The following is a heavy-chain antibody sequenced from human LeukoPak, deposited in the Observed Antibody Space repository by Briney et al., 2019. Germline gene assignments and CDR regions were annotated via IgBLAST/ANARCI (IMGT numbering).Heavy chain of an antibody. V-gene: IGHV4-4*02. CDR1: GGSISSSNW. D-gene: IGHD5-18*01. CDR3: AGRTARIGGDY. Sequence: SGTLPLTWAVSGGSISSSNWWSWVRQPPGKGLEWIGEIYHSGSTNYNPSLKSRVTISVDKSKNQFSLKLSSVTAADTAVYYCAGRTARIGGDYWGQGTLVTVSS. J-gene: IGHJ4*02. CDR2: IYHSGST.